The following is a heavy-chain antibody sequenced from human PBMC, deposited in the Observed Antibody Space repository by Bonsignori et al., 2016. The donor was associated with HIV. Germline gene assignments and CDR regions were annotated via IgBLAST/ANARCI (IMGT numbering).Heavy chain of an antibody. D-gene: IGHD2-2*01. CDR1: GGSISSYY. Sequence: SETLSLTCTVSGGSISSYYWSWIRQPAGKGLEWIGRIYTSGSTNYNPSLKSRVTMSVDTSKNQFSLKLSSVTAADTAVYYCAREGYCSSTSCSSDFQHWGQGTLVTVSS. CDR3: AREGYCSSTSCSSDFQH. J-gene: IGHJ1*01. CDR2: IYTSGST. V-gene: IGHV4-4*07.